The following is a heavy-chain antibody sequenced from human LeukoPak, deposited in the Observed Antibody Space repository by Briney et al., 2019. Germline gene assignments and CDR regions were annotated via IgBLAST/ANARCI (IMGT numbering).Heavy chain of an antibody. D-gene: IGHD3-10*01. CDR2: IFGSGGSA. J-gene: IGHJ4*02. Sequence: GGSLRLSCTASGFTFNNYAMYWVRQAPRKGLEWVAGIFGSGGSAHYADSVKGRFTISRDNSKNTLYLQLNSLRAEDTAVYYCARDSTYYYDSGSSGPHYFDNWGQGTLVTVSS. CDR1: GFTFNNYA. V-gene: IGHV3-23*01. CDR3: ARDSTYYYDSGSSGPHYFDN.